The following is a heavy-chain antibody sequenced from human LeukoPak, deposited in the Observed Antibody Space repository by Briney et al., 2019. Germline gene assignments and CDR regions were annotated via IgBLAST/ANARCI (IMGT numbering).Heavy chain of an antibody. CDR2: IRYDGINK. V-gene: IGHV3-30*02. J-gene: IGHJ4*02. CDR1: GFTFSSYA. CDR3: AKDRNVWGTYPLYFYY. Sequence: GGSLRLSCAASGFTFSSYAMHWVRQAPGKGLEWVAFIRYDGINKDYADSVKGPFTISRDNSKNMLYLQMSSLRAEDTAVYYCAKDRNVWGTYPLYFYYWGQGTLVTVSS. D-gene: IGHD3-16*02.